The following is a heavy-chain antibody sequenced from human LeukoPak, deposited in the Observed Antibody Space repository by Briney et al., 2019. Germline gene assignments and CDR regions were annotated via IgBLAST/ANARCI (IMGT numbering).Heavy chain of an antibody. J-gene: IGHJ6*02. CDR3: ARGPPYYDFWSGYLGFPPDYYYGMDV. Sequence: ASVKVSCKASGYTFTGYYMHWVRQAPGQGLEWMGWINPNSGGTNYAQKFQGRVTMTRDTSISTAYMELSRLRSEDTAVYYCARGPPYYDFWSGYLGFPPDYYYGMDVWGQGTTVTVSS. V-gene: IGHV1-2*02. D-gene: IGHD3-3*01. CDR2: INPNSGGT. CDR1: GYTFTGYY.